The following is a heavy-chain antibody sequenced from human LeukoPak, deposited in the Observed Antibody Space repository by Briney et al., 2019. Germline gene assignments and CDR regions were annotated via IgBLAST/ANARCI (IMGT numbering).Heavy chain of an antibody. CDR3: ARHRSGRWFDP. J-gene: IGHJ5*02. D-gene: IGHD3-10*01. CDR2: IYSSGST. CDR1: GFTVSSNL. V-gene: IGHV3-53*01. Sequence: GGSLRLSCAASGFTVSSNLMSWVRQAPGKGLECVSLIYSSGSTYYADSVKGRFTISRDNSKNTLYLQMNSLKAEDTAVYYCARHRSGRWFDPWGQGTLVTVSS.